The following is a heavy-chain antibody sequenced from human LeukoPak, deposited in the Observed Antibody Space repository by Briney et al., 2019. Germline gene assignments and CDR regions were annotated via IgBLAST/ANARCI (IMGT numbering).Heavy chain of an antibody. Sequence: SETLSLTCTVSGGSISSYYWSWIRQPPGKGLEWIGYIYYSGSTNYNPSLKSRVTISVDTSKNQFSLKLSSVTAADTAVYYCAKADIVVVVAADPPSFDYWGQGTLVTVSS. CDR1: GGSISSYY. CDR2: IYYSGST. J-gene: IGHJ4*02. D-gene: IGHD2-15*01. V-gene: IGHV4-59*08. CDR3: AKADIVVVVAADPPSFDY.